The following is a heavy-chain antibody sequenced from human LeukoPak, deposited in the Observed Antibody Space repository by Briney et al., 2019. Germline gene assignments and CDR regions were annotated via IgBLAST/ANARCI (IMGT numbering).Heavy chain of an antibody. V-gene: IGHV4-59*01. Sequence: SETLSLTCTVSGGSINNYFWSWIRQPPGKGLECIAYIYYSDSTNYNPSLKSRVTISVDTSKNQFSLKLSSVTTADTAVYYCARGFTLFDPWGQGTLVTVSS. J-gene: IGHJ5*02. CDR3: ARGFTLFDP. D-gene: IGHD2/OR15-2a*01. CDR1: GGSINNYF. CDR2: IYYSDST.